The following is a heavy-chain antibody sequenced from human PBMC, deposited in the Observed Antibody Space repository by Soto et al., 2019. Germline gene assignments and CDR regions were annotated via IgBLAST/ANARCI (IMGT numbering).Heavy chain of an antibody. CDR2: IIPIFGTA. Sequence: SVKVSCKASGGTFSSYSISWVLQAPGEGLEWMGGIIPIFGTANYAQKFQGRVTITADESTSTAYMELSSLRSEDTAVYYCARDPPDYGSGSSSDINFDYWGQGTLVTVSS. D-gene: IGHD3-10*01. CDR1: GGTFSSYS. CDR3: ARDPPDYGSGSSSDINFDY. J-gene: IGHJ4*02. V-gene: IGHV1-69*13.